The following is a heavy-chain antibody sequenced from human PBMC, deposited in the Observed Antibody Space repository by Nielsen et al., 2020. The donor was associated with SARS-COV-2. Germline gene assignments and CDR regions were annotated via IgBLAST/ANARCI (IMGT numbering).Heavy chain of an antibody. V-gene: IGHV3-21*01. CDR3: ARDWDDDYVWGTYRYFDY. CDR1: GFTFSSYS. J-gene: IGHJ4*02. CDR2: ISSSSSYI. D-gene: IGHD3-16*02. Sequence: GESLKISCAASGFTFSSYSMNWVRQAPGKGLEWVSSISSSSSYIYYADSVKGRFTISRDNAKNSLDLQMSSLRADDTAVYYCARDWDDDYVWGTYRYFDYWGQGTLVTVSS.